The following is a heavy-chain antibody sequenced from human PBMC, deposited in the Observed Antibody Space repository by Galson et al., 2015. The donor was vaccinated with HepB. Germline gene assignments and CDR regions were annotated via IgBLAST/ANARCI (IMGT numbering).Heavy chain of an antibody. V-gene: IGHV3-30*18. CDR1: RFTFSSYG. Sequence: SLRLSCAASRFTFSSYGLHWVRQAPGKGLEWVALISYDGSYKYYADSVKGRFSISRDNSKNTLYLQMNSLRAEDTAVYYCAKDAGEYSYATPLDYWGQGTLVTVSS. D-gene: IGHD5-18*01. CDR2: ISYDGSYK. J-gene: IGHJ4*02. CDR3: AKDAGEYSYATPLDY.